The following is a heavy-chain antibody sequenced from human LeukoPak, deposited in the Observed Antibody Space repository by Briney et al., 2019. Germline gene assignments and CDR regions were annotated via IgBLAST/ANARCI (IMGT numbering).Heavy chain of an antibody. D-gene: IGHD3-22*01. J-gene: IGHJ4*02. CDR2: ISGSGGST. V-gene: IGHV3-23*01. CDR3: ARQMGEYYYDSSGYFAPFDY. CDR1: GFTFSSYA. Sequence: GGSLRLSCAASGFTFSSYAMSWVRQAPGKGLEWVSAISGSGGSTYYADSVKGRFTISRDNSKNTLYLQMNSLRAEDTAVYYCARQMGEYYYDSSGYFAPFDYWGQGTLVTVSS.